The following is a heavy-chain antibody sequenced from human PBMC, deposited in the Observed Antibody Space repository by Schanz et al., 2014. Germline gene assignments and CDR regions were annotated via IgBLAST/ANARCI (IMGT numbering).Heavy chain of an antibody. Sequence: VQLLESGGGLVQPGGSLRLSCAASGFTVDSNYMSWVRQAPGKGLEWVSYISSVGISKYYADPVKGRFTISRDSAKNSLYLQMNSLRAEDTAVYYCARQRSYFYAMDVWGQGTTVTVSS. CDR3: ARQRSYFYAMDV. CDR1: GFTVDSNY. CDR2: ISSVGISK. J-gene: IGHJ6*02. V-gene: IGHV3-11*01.